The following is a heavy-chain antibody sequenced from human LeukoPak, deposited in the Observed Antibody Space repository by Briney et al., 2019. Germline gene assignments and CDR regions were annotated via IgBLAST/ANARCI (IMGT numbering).Heavy chain of an antibody. CDR2: INPSGGST. D-gene: IGHD2/OR15-2a*01. CDR3: ARARHSNWFDP. CDR1: GYTFTSYY. J-gene: IGHJ5*02. Sequence: ASVKVSCKASGYTFTSYYMHWVRQAPGQGLEWMGIINPSGGSTSYAQEFQGRVTMTRDTSTSTVYMELSSLRSEDTAVYYCARARHSNWFDPWGQGTLVTVSS. V-gene: IGHV1-46*01.